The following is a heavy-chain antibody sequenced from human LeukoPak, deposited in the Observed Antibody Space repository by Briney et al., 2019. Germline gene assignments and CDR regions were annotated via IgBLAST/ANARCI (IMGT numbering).Heavy chain of an antibody. CDR2: IYYSGST. CDR1: GGSISSSSYY. D-gene: IGHD3-22*01. J-gene: IGHJ1*01. Sequence: PSETLSLTCTVSGGSISSSSYYWGWIRQPPGKGLEWIGSIYYSGSTYYNPSLKSRVTISVDTSKNQFSLKLSSVTAADTAVYYCARLSTMKQTIRHWGQGTLVTVSS. CDR3: ARLSTMKQTIRH. V-gene: IGHV4-39*01.